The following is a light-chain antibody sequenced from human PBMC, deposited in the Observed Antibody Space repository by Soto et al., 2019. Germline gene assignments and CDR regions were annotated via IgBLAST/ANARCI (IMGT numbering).Light chain of an antibody. Sequence: EIVMTQSPATLSVSPGERATLSCRASQSVNSNLVWYQQTPGQAPRLLIYGASTRATGIPGRFSGSGYGTEFTLTISSLQSEDVAVDYCQPYNNWLWTFGQGTKVEIK. J-gene: IGKJ1*01. V-gene: IGKV3-15*01. CDR3: QPYNNWLWT. CDR1: QSVNSN. CDR2: GAS.